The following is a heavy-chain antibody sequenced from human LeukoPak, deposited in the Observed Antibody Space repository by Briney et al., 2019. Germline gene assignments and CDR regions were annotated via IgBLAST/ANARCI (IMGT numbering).Heavy chain of an antibody. CDR1: GGSISSSSYY. J-gene: IGHJ4*02. D-gene: IGHD3-10*01. CDR2: SYYSGST. V-gene: IGHV4-39*07. CDR3: ARRRMNYYGSGSHVDY. Sequence: SETLSLTCTVSGGSISSSSYYWGWIRQTEGKGLEWIESSYYSGSTYYNPSLKSRVTISVDTSKNQFSLKLSSVTAADTAVYYCARRRMNYYGSGSHVDYWGQGTLVTVSS.